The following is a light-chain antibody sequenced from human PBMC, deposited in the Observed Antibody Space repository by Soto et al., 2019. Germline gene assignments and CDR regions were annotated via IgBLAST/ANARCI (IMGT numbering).Light chain of an antibody. CDR2: KAS. V-gene: IGKV1-5*03. CDR3: QHYNTYPWT. CDR1: QSISSW. Sequence: DIQMTQSPSTLSASVGDRVTVTCRASQSISSWLAWYQQKAGKAPKLLIYKASALESGVPSRFSGSGSGTEFTLTISSLEPEDFATYYCQHYNTYPWTSGQGTKVDI. J-gene: IGKJ1*01.